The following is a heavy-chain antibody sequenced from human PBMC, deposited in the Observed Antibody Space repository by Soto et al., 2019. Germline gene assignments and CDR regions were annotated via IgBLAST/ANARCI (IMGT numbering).Heavy chain of an antibody. CDR2: ISPSGGTT. V-gene: IGHV1-46*01. CDR3: ARQRSDRSGYNGGYNNY. CDR1: GYTFTTYY. D-gene: IGHD3-22*01. J-gene: IGHJ4*02. Sequence: QVQLVQSGAEVKKPGASVKVSCKASGYTFTTYYIQWVRQAPGQGLEWMGVISPSGGTTTYAQKFKSRVSMTRDTSTRTVRMELSRLRSEDTAVYYCARQRSDRSGYNGGYNNYWGQGTLATVSS.